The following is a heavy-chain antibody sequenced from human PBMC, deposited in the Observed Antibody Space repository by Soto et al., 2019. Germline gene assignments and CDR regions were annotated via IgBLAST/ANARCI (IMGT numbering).Heavy chain of an antibody. CDR3: ARKTTVTPYYYYGMDV. J-gene: IGHJ6*02. CDR1: GGSFSGYY. CDR2: IYYSGST. Sequence: SETLSLTCAVYGGSFSGYYWSWIRQPPGKGLEWIGYIYYSGSTNYNPSLKSRVTISVDTSKNQFSLKLSSVTAADTAVYYCARKTTVTPYYYYGMDVWGQGTTVTVSS. D-gene: IGHD4-4*01. V-gene: IGHV4-59*01.